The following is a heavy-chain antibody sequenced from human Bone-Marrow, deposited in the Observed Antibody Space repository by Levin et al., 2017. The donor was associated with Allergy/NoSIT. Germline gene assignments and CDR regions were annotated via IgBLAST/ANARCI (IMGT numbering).Heavy chain of an antibody. CDR2: INHSGST. V-gene: IGHV4-34*01. D-gene: IGHD6-19*01. CDR1: GGSFSGSY. CDR3: ARVAHGQWLGDYFDY. J-gene: IGHJ4*02. Sequence: SQTLSLTCAVYGGSFSGSYWSWIRQPPGKGLEWIGEINHSGSTNYNPSLKSRVTISVDTSKNQFSLKLSSVTAADTAVYYCARVAHGQWLGDYFDYWGQGTLVTVSS.